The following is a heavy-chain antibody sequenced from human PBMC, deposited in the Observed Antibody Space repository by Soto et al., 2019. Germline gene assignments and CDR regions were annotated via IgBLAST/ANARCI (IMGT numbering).Heavy chain of an antibody. CDR3: AGLLSAPRSYYYYYMDV. J-gene: IGHJ6*03. V-gene: IGHV4-34*01. CDR2: INHSGST. CDR1: GGSFSGYY. D-gene: IGHD1-26*01. Sequence: ASETLSLTCAVYGGSFSGYYWSWIRQPPGKGLEWIGEINHSGSTNYNPSLKSRVTISVDTSKNQFSLKLSSVTAADTAVYYCAGLLSAPRSYYYYYMDVWGKGTTVTVSS.